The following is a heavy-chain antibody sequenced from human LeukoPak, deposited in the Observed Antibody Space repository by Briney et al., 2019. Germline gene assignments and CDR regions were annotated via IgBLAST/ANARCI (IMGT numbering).Heavy chain of an antibody. CDR1: GDSISSSSYC. CDR2: IYNSANT. V-gene: IGHV4-39*01. Sequence: PSETLSLTCTVSGDSISSSSYCWDWIRQPPGKGPEWIGNIYNSANTHYNPSLKTRITMSVDTSKNQFSLKLNSVTAADTGIYYCARGGVTGGFYFDYWGQGTLVTVSS. D-gene: IGHD1-14*01. J-gene: IGHJ4*02. CDR3: ARGGVTGGFYFDY.